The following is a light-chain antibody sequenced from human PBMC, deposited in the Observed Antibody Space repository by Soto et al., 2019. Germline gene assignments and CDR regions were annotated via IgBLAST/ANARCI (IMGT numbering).Light chain of an antibody. Sequence: QSVLTQPASVSGSPGQSITISCTGTSSDVGSYNLVSWYQQHPGKAPKLMIYEGSKRPSGVSNRFSGSKSGNTASLTISGLQAEDEAEYYCRSYAGSSTLYVFGTGTKLTVL. CDR3: RSYAGSSTLYV. CDR2: EGS. CDR1: SSDVGSYNL. V-gene: IGLV2-23*01. J-gene: IGLJ1*01.